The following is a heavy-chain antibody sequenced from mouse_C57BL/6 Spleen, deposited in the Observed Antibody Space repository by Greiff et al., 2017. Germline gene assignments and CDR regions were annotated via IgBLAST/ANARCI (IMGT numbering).Heavy chain of an antibody. D-gene: IGHD2-3*01. V-gene: IGHV1-22*01. CDR3: ARCYGGYLYYAMDY. CDR2: INPNNGGT. J-gene: IGHJ4*01. Sequence: VQLQQSGPELVKPGASVKMSCKASGYTFTDYTMHWVKQSHGKSLEWIGYINPNNGGTSYNQKFKGKATLTVNKSSSTAYMELRSLTSEDSAVYDCARCYGGYLYYAMDYWGQGTSVTVSS. CDR1: GYTFTDYT.